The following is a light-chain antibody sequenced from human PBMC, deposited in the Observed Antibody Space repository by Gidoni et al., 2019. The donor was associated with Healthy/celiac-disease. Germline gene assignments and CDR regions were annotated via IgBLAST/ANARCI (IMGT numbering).Light chain of an antibody. J-gene: IGLJ1*01. CDR2: GKN. V-gene: IGLV3-19*01. CDR1: SPRSYY. CDR3: NSRDSSSNHLYV. Sequence: SSELTQDPAVSVALGQTARITCQGDSPRSYYASWYQQKPGKAPVLVIYGKNNRPSGIPDRFSGSSSGNTASLTITGAQAEDEADYYCNSRDSSSNHLYVFGTGTKVTVL.